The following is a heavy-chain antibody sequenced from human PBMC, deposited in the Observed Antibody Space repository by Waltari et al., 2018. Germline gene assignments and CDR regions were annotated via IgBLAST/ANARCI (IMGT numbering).Heavy chain of an antibody. CDR2: IKKEGSST. D-gene: IGHD2-15*01. Sequence: EVQLVESGGGLVQPGGSLRLSCAASGFTFSRSWIHWVRQFPGKGLMWVSRIKKEGSSTVYADSVKGRFTISRDDAKNTVSLQMNNLSAEDTALYYCARAGLLGAFDVWGQGTMVTVSS. CDR1: GFTFSRSW. CDR3: ARAGLLGAFDV. J-gene: IGHJ3*01. V-gene: IGHV3-74*03.